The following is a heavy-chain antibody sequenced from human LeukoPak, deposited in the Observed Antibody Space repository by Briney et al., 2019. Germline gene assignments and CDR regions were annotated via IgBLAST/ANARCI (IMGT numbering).Heavy chain of an antibody. V-gene: IGHV3-30*02. CDR2: IRYDGSNK. CDR3: AKIYDSSGYHDY. J-gene: IGHJ4*02. D-gene: IGHD3-22*01. CDR1: GFTFSSYG. Sequence: GGSLRLPCAASGFTFSSYGMHWVRQAPGKGLEWVAFIRYDGSNKYYADSVKGRFTISRDNSKNTLYLQMNSLRAEDTAVYYCAKIYDSSGYHDYWGQGTLVTVSS.